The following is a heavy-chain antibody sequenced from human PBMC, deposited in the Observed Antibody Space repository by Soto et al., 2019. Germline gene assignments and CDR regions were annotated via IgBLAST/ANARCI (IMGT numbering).Heavy chain of an antibody. J-gene: IGHJ4*02. CDR3: AKDLSTATLEATYFDY. CDR1: GFTFSSYA. D-gene: IGHD2-15*01. CDR2: ISGSGGST. Sequence: GGSLRLSCAASGFTFSSYAMSWVRQAPGKGLEWVSAISGSGGSTYYADSVKGRFTISRDNSKNTLYLQMNSLRAEDTAVYYCAKDLSTATLEATYFDYWGQGTLVTVSS. V-gene: IGHV3-23*01.